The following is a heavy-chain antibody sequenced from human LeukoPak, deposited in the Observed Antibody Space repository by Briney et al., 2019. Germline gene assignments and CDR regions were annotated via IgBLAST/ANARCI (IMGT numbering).Heavy chain of an antibody. Sequence: SLRLSCAASGFTLKIYPMHWVRQAPGKGLEWLSVISHDGSDKNNADSVKGRFIISRDNSKNTIYLQLNSLRPEDTAMYYCAREGVQTTVDAFDIWGLGTMVIVSS. CDR2: ISHDGSDK. D-gene: IGHD4-17*01. CDR1: GFTLKIYP. J-gene: IGHJ3*02. V-gene: IGHV3-30*04. CDR3: AREGVQTTVDAFDI.